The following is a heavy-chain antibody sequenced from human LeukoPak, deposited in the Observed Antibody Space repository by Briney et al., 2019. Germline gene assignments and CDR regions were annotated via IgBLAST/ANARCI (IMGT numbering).Heavy chain of an antibody. CDR2: INAGNGNT. D-gene: IGHD2-15*01. J-gene: IGHJ4*02. CDR1: GYTFTTYA. V-gene: IGHV1-3*01. Sequence: GASVNVSCKASGYTFTTYAMHWVRQAPGQRLEWMGWINAGNGNTKYSQKFQARVTITRDTSASTAYMKLSSLRSEDTAVYYCARDRDIVVVVAATGWDMPRLTFDYWGQGTLVTVSS. CDR3: ARDRDIVVVVAATGWDMPRLTFDY.